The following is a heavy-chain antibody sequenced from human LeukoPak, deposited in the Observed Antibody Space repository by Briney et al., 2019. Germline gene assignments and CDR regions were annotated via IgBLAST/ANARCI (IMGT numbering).Heavy chain of an antibody. D-gene: IGHD6-13*01. V-gene: IGHV1-2*02. CDR3: ASSRAYSSSWYWAFDI. CDR1: GYTFTGYY. CDR2: INPNSGGT. J-gene: IGHJ3*02. Sequence: GASVKVSCKASGYTFTGYYMHWVRQAPGQGLEWMGWINPNSGGTNYAQKFQGRVTMTRDTSFSTAYMELSRLRSDDTAVYYCASSRAYSSSWYWAFDIWGQGTMVTVSS.